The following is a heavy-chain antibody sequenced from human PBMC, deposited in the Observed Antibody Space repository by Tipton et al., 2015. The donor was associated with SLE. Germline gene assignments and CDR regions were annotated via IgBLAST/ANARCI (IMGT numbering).Heavy chain of an antibody. CDR2: IHYSGNT. J-gene: IGHJ4*02. CDR1: GVSISSSSHY. D-gene: IGHD6-19*01. Sequence: TLSLTCTVSGVSISSSSHYWGWIRQPPGKGLEWIGNIHYSGNTYCNPSLKSRVTISLDTSKNQFSLKLSSVTAADTAVFYCARVTGHSSGWYGWVDYWGQGTLVTVSS. CDR3: ARVTGHSSGWYGWVDY. V-gene: IGHV4-39*07.